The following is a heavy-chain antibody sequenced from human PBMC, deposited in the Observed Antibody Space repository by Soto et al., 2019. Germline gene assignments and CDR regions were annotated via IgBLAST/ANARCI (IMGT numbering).Heavy chain of an antibody. CDR3: ASVEMASGFDY. Sequence: GESLKISCKGSGYSFTSYWIGWVRQMPGKGLEWMGIIYPGDSDTRYSPSFQGQVTISADKSISTAYLQWSRLKALDTAMYDGASVEMASGFDYWGQGTLVTVS. V-gene: IGHV5-51*01. CDR1: GYSFTSYW. CDR2: IYPGDSDT. J-gene: IGHJ4*02. D-gene: IGHD2-2*01.